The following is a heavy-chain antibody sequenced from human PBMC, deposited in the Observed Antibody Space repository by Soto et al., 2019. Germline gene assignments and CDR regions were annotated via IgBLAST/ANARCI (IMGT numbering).Heavy chain of an antibody. V-gene: IGHV1-2*02. Sequence: QVQLVQSGAEVKKPGASVRISCKASGYSFTDFYIHWVRQAPGQGLEWLAWINPDSGGTKYIQKLQGRVTMTRDRSISTAYMELNRLRSDDTAVYFCARARFRIVTNAFDFWGQETIVTVSS. CDR3: ARARFRIVTNAFDF. CDR1: GYSFTDFY. CDR2: INPDSGGT. D-gene: IGHD3-22*01. J-gene: IGHJ3*01.